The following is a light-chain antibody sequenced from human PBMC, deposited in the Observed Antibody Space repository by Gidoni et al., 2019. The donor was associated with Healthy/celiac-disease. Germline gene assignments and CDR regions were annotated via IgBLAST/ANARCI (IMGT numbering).Light chain of an antibody. Sequence: EILLTQSPATLSSSPGERATLSRRASQSVSSYLAWYQQKPGQAPRLLIYDASNRATGIPARFSGSGSGTDFTLTISSLEPEDFAVYYCQQRRTFGGGTKVEI. CDR3: QQRRT. J-gene: IGKJ4*01. V-gene: IGKV3-11*01. CDR2: DAS. CDR1: QSVSSY.